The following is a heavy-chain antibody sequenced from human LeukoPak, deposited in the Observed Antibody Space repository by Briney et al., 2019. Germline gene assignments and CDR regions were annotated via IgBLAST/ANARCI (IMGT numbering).Heavy chain of an antibody. D-gene: IGHD2-15*01. J-gene: IGHJ4*02. CDR3: ARDPKRSPGYCSGGSCSDY. V-gene: IGHV3-20*04. CDR2: INWNGGST. CDR1: GFTFDDYG. Sequence: GGSLRLSCAASGFTFDDYGMSWVRQAPGKGLEWVSGINWNGGSTGYADSVKGRFTISRDNAKNSLYLQMNSLRAEDTAVYYCARDPKRSPGYCSGGSCSDYWGQGTLVTVSS.